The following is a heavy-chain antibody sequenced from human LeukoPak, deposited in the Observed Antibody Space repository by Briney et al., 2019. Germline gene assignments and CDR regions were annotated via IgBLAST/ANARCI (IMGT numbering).Heavy chain of an antibody. CDR2: ISGSGGST. Sequence: GGSLRLSCAASGFTFSSYAMSWVRQAPGKGLEWVSAISGSGGSTYYADSVKGRITISRDNSKNTLYLQMNSLRAEDTAVYYCVSSGYYDSSGFYYVRWGQGTLVTVSS. D-gene: IGHD3-22*01. CDR3: VSSGYYDSSGFYYVR. J-gene: IGHJ4*02. CDR1: GFTFSSYA. V-gene: IGHV3-23*01.